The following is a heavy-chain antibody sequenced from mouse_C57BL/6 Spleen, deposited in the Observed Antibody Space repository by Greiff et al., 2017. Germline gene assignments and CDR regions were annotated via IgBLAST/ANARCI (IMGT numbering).Heavy chain of an antibody. D-gene: IGHD1-1*01. V-gene: IGHV1-52*01. CDR1: GYTFTSYW. J-gene: IGHJ1*03. CDR3: ARGWPDSRNSDD. Sequence: QVQLQQPGAELVRPGSSVKLSCKASGYTFTSYWMHWVKQRPVQGLEWIGNIHPSDSDTNYNQKFKDKATLTVDKSSSTAYMQLSSLTSEDSAVYYCARGWPDSRNSDDWGKGTTVTVSS. CDR2: IHPSDSDT.